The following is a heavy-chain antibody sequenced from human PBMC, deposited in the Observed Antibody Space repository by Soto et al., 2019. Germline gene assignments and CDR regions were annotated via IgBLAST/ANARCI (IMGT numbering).Heavy chain of an antibody. CDR3: TTGSGWTSAD. D-gene: IGHD3-10*01. CDR1: GFTFRDYG. V-gene: IGHV3-23*01. CDR2: ISGGAT. J-gene: IGHJ4*02. Sequence: EVQLLESGGGLVQPGGSRRLSCAASGFTFRDYGMSWVRQAPGKGLEWVSGISGGATYYASSVKGRFVISRDDSKNTLFLEMDSLGVEDTAVYYCTTGSGWTSADWGQGALVTVSS.